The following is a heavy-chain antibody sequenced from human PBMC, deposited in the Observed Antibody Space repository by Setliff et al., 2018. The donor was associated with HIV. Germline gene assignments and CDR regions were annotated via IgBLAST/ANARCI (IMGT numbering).Heavy chain of an antibody. CDR2: INHSGST. D-gene: IGHD1-26*01. Sequence: SETLSLTCAVYGGSFSGYYWSWIRQPPGKGLEWIGEINHSGSTNYNPSLKGRVTISVDTSKNQFSLKLSSVTAADTAVYYCARDSGQSFPTAFDIWGQGTMVTVS. V-gene: IGHV4-34*01. CDR3: ARDSGQSFPTAFDI. J-gene: IGHJ3*02. CDR1: GGSFSGYY.